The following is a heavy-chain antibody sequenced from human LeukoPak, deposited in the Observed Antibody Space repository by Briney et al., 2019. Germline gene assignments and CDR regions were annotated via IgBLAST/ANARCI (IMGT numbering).Heavy chain of an antibody. Sequence: GGSLRLSCAASGFTFSSYAMSWVRQAPGKGLEWVSAISGSGGSTYYADSVKGRFTISRDNSKNTLYLQMNSLRAEDTAVYYCAKDRIVVVPAAIPFDYWGQGTLVTVS. CDR1: GFTFSSYA. CDR2: ISGSGGST. D-gene: IGHD2-2*02. CDR3: AKDRIVVVPAAIPFDY. J-gene: IGHJ4*02. V-gene: IGHV3-23*01.